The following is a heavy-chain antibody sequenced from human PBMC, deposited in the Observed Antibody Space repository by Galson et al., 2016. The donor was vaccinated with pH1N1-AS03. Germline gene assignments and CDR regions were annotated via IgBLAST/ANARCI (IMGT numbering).Heavy chain of an antibody. J-gene: IGHJ5*02. Sequence: QSGAEVKKPGESVKISCKGSGYSFSDYWIAWVRQMPGKGLEWMGIIHPRDSDTRYNPSFQGQVTFSVDESIDTAYMQWSSLRASDTAMYFCARHGEPSTLSAWFDPWGQGTLVTVSS. CDR2: IHPRDSDT. D-gene: IGHD2/OR15-2a*01. CDR1: GYSFSDYW. CDR3: ARHGEPSTLSAWFDP. V-gene: IGHV5-51*01.